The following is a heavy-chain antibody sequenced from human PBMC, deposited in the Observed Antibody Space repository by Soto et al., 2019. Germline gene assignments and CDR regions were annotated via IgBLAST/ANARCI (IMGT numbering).Heavy chain of an antibody. D-gene: IGHD1-26*01. V-gene: IGHV3-33*06. CDR2: IWYDGSNK. Sequence: QVQLVESGGGVVQPGRSLRLSCAASGFTFSSYGMHWVRQAPGKGLEWVAVIWYDGSNKYYADSVKGRFTISRDNSKNTLYLQMNSLRADDTALYYCAKDISGRGSYYYYYGLDVWGQGTTVTVSS. CDR3: AKDISGRGSYYYYYGLDV. CDR1: GFTFSSYG. J-gene: IGHJ6*02.